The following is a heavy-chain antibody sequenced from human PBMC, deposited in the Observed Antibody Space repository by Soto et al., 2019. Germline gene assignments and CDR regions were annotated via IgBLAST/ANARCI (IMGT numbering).Heavy chain of an antibody. V-gene: IGHV3-9*01. CDR3: EKDGFAFSYDYGMEV. Sequence: EEQLVESGGTLVQPGRSLRLSCAASGFTFDDYAMHWVRQAPGKGLEWVSGINWNSGNKGYADSVKGRFTISRDNAKNSLYLQMNSLRAEDTALYYCEKDGFAFSYDYGMEVWGQGTTVTVSS. CDR2: INWNSGNK. J-gene: IGHJ6*02. CDR1: GFTFDDYA.